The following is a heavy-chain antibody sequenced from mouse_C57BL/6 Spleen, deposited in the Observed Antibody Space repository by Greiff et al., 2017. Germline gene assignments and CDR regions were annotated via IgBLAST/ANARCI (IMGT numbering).Heavy chain of an antibody. Sequence: EVQLQESGPELVKPGDSVKISCKASGYSFTGYFMNWVMQSHGTSLEWIGRINSYNGDTFYNQKFKGKATLTVDKSSSTAHMELRSLTSEDSAVYYCASHCSSSFAYWGQGTLVTVSA. V-gene: IGHV1-20*01. D-gene: IGHD1-1*01. CDR2: INSYNGDT. J-gene: IGHJ3*01. CDR1: GYSFTGYF. CDR3: ASHCSSSFAY.